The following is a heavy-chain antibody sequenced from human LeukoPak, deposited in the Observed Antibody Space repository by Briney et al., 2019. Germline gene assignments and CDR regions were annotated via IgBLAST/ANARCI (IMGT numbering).Heavy chain of an antibody. V-gene: IGHV3-9*01. CDR1: GFTFDDYA. J-gene: IGHJ3*02. D-gene: IGHD6-13*01. CDR2: ISWTSGSI. CDR3: AKDLDPTYSSSWYDAFDI. Sequence: GRSLRLSCAASGFTFDDYAMHWVRQAPGKGLEWVSGISWTSGSIGYADSVKGRFTISRDNAKNSLYLQMNGLRAEDTALYCCAKDLDPTYSSSWYDAFDIWGQGTMVTVSS.